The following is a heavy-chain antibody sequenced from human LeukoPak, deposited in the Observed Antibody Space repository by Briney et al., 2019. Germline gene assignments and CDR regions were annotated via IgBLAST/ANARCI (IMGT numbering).Heavy chain of an antibody. Sequence: GGSLRLSCAASGFTFSDYYMSWIRQAPGKGLEWVSYISNTGSPIYYADSVRGRFTISRDNVENSLYLQMNSLRAEDTAVYYCARDSGGYYYYGMDVWGQGTTVTVSS. CDR1: GFTFSDYY. V-gene: IGHV3-11*01. CDR3: ARDSGGYYYYGMDV. CDR2: ISNTGSPI. J-gene: IGHJ6*02. D-gene: IGHD6-25*01.